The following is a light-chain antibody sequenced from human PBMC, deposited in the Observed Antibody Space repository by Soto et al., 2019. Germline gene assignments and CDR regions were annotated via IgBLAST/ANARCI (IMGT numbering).Light chain of an antibody. CDR3: QQRSNWT. J-gene: IGKJ1*01. V-gene: IGKV3-15*01. CDR1: QSVSSN. Sequence: EIVMTQSPATLSVSPGERATLSCGASQSVSSNLAWYQQKPGQAPRLLIYGASTRATGNPARFSGSGSGTEFTLTISSLQSEDFAVYYCQQRSNWTFGQGTKV. CDR2: GAS.